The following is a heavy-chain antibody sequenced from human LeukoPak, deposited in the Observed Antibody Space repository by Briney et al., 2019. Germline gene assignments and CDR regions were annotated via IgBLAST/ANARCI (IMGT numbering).Heavy chain of an antibody. J-gene: IGHJ3*02. CDR1: GGSISSYY. V-gene: IGHV4-59*01. CDR2: IYYSGST. CDR3: ARAPFVRAPGAFDI. D-gene: IGHD6-6*01. Sequence: PSETLSLTCTVSGGSISSYYWSWIRQPPGKGLEWFGYIYYSGSTNYNPSLKSRVTISVDTSKNQFSLKLSSVTAADTAVYYCARAPFVRAPGAFDIWGQGTMVTVSS.